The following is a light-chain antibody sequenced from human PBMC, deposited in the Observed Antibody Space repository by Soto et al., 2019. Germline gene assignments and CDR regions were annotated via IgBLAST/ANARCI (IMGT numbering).Light chain of an antibody. J-gene: IGKJ4*02. Sequence: EIVLTQSPATLSLSPGERATLSCRASQSVNSYLAWYQQRHGQAPRLLIYDASTRATGIPARFSVSGSGTDFSLTISSLEPVDFAVYYCQQRSSWPPPTFGGGTRVDIK. CDR3: QQRSSWPPPT. CDR1: QSVNSY. CDR2: DAS. V-gene: IGKV3-11*01.